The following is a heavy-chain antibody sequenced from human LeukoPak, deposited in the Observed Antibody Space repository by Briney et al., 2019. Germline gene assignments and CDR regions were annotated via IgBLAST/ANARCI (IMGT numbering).Heavy chain of an antibody. D-gene: IGHD6-13*01. CDR3: ARRGSSWYGVTGWFDP. CDR2: IYPGDSDT. J-gene: IGHJ5*02. V-gene: IGHV5-51*01. Sequence: GESLKISCKGSGYGFTSYWIGWVRQMRGKGLEWMGIIYPGDSDTRYSPSFQGQVTISADKSISTAYLQWSSLKASDTAMYYCARRGSSWYGVTGWFDPWGQGTLVTVSS. CDR1: GYGFTSYW.